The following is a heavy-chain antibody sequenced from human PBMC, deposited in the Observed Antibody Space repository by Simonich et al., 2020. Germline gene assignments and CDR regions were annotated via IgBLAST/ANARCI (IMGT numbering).Heavy chain of an antibody. CDR3: AKDLGERITMIVVVIDAFDI. Sequence: GGGLVQPGGSLRLSCAASGFTFSSYAMSWVRQAPGKGLEGVSAISGRGGSTYYADSVKGRFTISRDNSKNTLYLQMNSRRAEDTAVYYCAKDLGERITMIVVVIDAFDIWGQGTMVTVSS. CDR2: ISGRGGST. D-gene: IGHD3-22*01. CDR1: GFTFSSYA. V-gene: IGHV3-23*01. J-gene: IGHJ3*02.